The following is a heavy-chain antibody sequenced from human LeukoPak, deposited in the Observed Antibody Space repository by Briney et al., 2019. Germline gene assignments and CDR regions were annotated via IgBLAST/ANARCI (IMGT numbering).Heavy chain of an antibody. CDR3: ARDIVVVPAANLGGGVYYYYGMDV. J-gene: IGHJ6*04. D-gene: IGHD2-2*01. CDR2: VNPSVGST. V-gene: IGHV1-46*01. Sequence: ASVKVSCKPSGYTFTSYYMHWVRQAPGQGLEWMGIVNPSVGSTSYAQKFQGRVTMTRDTSTSTVYMELSSLRSEDTAVYYCARDIVVVPAANLGGGVYYYYGMDVWGKGTTVTVSS. CDR1: GYTFTSYY.